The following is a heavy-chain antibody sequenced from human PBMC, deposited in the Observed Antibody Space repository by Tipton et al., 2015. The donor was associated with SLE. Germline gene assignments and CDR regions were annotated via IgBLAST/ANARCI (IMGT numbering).Heavy chain of an antibody. D-gene: IGHD2-2*01. J-gene: IGHJ3*02. CDR2: INWKSDRI. CDR3: ARDGDIVVVRDAFDI. V-gene: IGHV3-9*01. Sequence: SLRLSCVASGFRFDDYAMHWVRQAPGEGLEWVSGINWKSDRIDYADSVKGRFTISRDNAKNTLYLQMNSLRAEDTAVYYCARDGDIVVVRDAFDIWGQGTMVTVSS. CDR1: GFRFDDYA.